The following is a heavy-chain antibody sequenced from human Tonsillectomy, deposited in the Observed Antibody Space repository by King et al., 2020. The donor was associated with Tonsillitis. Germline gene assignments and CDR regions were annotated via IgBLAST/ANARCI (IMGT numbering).Heavy chain of an antibody. CDR3: ARRDCRSTSCYFDY. CDR2: MDPSDSYI. CDR1: VYSFTSYW. V-gene: IGHV5-10-1*03. J-gene: IGHJ4*02. Sequence: VQLVESGAEVKKPGESLRISCKGSVYSFTSYWISWVRQMPGKGLEWMGRMDPSDSYIYYSPSFQGPVTISAYKSITTASLQWSSLKASEPPIYYCARRDCRSTSCYFDYWGQGTLVTVSS. D-gene: IGHD2-2*01.